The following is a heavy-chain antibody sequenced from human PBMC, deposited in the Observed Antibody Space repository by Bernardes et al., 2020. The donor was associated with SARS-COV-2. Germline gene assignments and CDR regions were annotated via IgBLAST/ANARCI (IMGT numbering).Heavy chain of an antibody. CDR3: ARGRNQLLPRPLGVWFDP. J-gene: IGHJ5*02. CDR1: GGTFSSYA. Sequence: SGKVSCKASGGTFSSYAISWVRQAPGQGLEWMGGIIPIFGIANYAQKFQGRVTITADESTSTAYMELSSLRSEDTAVYYCARGRNQLLPRPLGVWFDPWGQGTLVTVSS. CDR2: IIPIFGIA. D-gene: IGHD2-2*01. V-gene: IGHV1-69*13.